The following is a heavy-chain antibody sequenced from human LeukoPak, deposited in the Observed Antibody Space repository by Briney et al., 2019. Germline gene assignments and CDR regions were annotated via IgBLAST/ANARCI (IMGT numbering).Heavy chain of an antibody. CDR2: INPSGGST. D-gene: IGHD3-9*01. J-gene: IGHJ4*02. V-gene: IGHV1-46*01. CDR1: GYTFIDYY. CDR3: ARGGGTYDILTGYLGV. Sequence: GASVKVSCKASGYTFIDYYIHWVRQAPGQGLERMGIINPSGGSTSYAQKFQGRVTMTRDTSTSTVYMELSSLRSEDTAVYYCARGGGTYDILTGYLGVWGQGTLVTVSS.